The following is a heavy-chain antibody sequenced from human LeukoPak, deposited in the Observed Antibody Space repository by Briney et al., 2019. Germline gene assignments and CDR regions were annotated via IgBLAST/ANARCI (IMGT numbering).Heavy chain of an antibody. J-gene: IGHJ6*03. CDR1: GFTFSSYG. CDR2: ISYDGSNK. D-gene: IGHD6-19*01. Sequence: GGSLRLSCAASGFTFSSYGMHWVRQAPGKGLEWVAVISYDGSNKYYADSVKGRFTISRDNSKNTLYLQMNSLRAEDTAVYYCAKASSEDYYYMDVWGKGTTVTVSS. V-gene: IGHV3-30*18. CDR3: AKASSEDYYYMDV.